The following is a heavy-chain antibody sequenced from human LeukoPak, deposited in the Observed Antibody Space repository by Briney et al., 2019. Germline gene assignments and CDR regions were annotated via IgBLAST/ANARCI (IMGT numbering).Heavy chain of an antibody. CDR2: IYYSGST. CDR1: GGSISSYY. Sequence: SETLSLTCTVSGGSISSYYWSWLRQPPGKGLEWIGYIYYSGSTNYNPSLKSRVTISVDTSKNQFSLKLSSVTAAGTAVYYCARIPAYCGGDCPMDVWGKGTTVTVSS. V-gene: IGHV4-59*01. D-gene: IGHD2-21*02. J-gene: IGHJ6*03. CDR3: ARIPAYCGGDCPMDV.